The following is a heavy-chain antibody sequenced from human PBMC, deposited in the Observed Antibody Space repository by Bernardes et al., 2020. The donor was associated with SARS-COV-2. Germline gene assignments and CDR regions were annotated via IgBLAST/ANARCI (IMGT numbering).Heavy chain of an antibody. D-gene: IGHD2-15*01. V-gene: IGHV3-23*01. CDR3: AKDWVVVAATPSSYGMDV. J-gene: IGHJ6*02. CDR2: ISGSGGST. CDR1: GFTFSSYA. Sequence: GGSLRLSCAASGFTFSSYAMSWVRQAPGKGLEWVSAISGSGGSTYYADSVKGRFTISRDNSKNMLYLQMNSLRAEDTAVYYCAKDWVVVAATPSSYGMDVWGQGTTVTVSS.